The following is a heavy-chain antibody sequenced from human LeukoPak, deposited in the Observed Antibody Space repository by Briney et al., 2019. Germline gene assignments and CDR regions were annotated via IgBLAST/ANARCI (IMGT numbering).Heavy chain of an antibody. Sequence: GGSLRLSCAASGFTFSSYWMHWVRQAPGKGLVWVSRINSDGSSTSYADSVKGRLTISRDNAKNTLYLQMNSLRAKDTAVYYCARGKVDTAMAIDYWGQGTLVTVSS. CDR3: ARGKVDTAMAIDY. CDR2: INSDGSST. V-gene: IGHV3-74*01. CDR1: GFTFSSYW. D-gene: IGHD5-18*01. J-gene: IGHJ4*02.